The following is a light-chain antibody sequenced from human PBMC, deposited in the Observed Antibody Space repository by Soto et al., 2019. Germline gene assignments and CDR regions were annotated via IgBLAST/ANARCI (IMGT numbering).Light chain of an antibody. V-gene: IGKV1-39*01. CDR2: AAS. Sequence: DIQMTQSPSSLSASVGDRVTITCRASQSISRYLNWYQQKPGKVPKLLIYAASSLQSGVPSRFSGSGSGTDFTLTISSLQPEDFATYYCQQSYSPPRYTFGQGTKLEIK. CDR1: QSISRY. J-gene: IGKJ2*01. CDR3: QQSYSPPRYT.